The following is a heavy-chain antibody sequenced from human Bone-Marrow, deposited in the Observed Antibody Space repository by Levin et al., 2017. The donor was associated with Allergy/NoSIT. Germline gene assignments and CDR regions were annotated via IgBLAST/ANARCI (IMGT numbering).Heavy chain of an antibody. CDR3: ASWAMFYYDGSDFDYFYYGMDV. Sequence: GGSLRLSCAASALSFSNYDMNWVRQAPGKGLEWVSSISSGSSHIDYADSVKGRFTISRDNAKNSLYLQMNSLRLEDTAVYFCASWAMFYYDGSDFDYFYYGMDVWGQGTTVTVSS. J-gene: IGHJ6*02. V-gene: IGHV3-21*06. CDR2: ISSGSSHI. CDR1: ALSFSNYD. D-gene: IGHD3-16*01.